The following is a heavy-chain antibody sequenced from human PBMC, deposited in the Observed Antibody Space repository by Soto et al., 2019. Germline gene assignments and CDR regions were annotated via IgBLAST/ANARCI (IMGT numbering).Heavy chain of an antibody. J-gene: IGHJ4*02. CDR1: GYTLSSYG. Sequence: QVQLVQSGAEVKKPGASVTVSCKASGYTLSSYGITWARQAPGQGLQWMGWISYNGNTKYAQNLQGRVTMTTDTSTNTAYMELRSLRSDATAVYYCGGDVWTTHGTPGDFRYWGQGTLVTVSS. V-gene: IGHV1-18*01. CDR3: GGDVWTTHGTPGDFRY. D-gene: IGHD4-17*01. CDR2: ISYNGNT.